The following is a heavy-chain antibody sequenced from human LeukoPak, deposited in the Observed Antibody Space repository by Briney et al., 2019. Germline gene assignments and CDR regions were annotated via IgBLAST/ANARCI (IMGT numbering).Heavy chain of an antibody. V-gene: IGHV3-11*01. CDR3: AQSRDGYNSFDY. Sequence: GGSLRLSCAASGFTFSDCYMSWIRQAPGKGLEWISYITSSGSTINYADSVKGRFTISRDDAKKSLFLQMNSLRAEDTAVYYCAQSRDGYNSFDYWGQGTLVTVSS. J-gene: IGHJ4*02. CDR2: ITSSGSTI. CDR1: GFTFSDCY. D-gene: IGHD5-24*01.